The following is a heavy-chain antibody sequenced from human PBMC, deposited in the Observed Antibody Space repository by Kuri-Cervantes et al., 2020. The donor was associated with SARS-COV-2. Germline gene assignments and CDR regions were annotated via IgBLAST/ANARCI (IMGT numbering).Heavy chain of an antibody. D-gene: IGHD7-27*01. Sequence: ASVKVSCKASGYTFTGYYMHWVRQAPGQGLEWMGWMNPNSGNTGYAQKFQGRVTITRNTSISTAYMELSSLRSEDTAVYYCARLWGTNDAFDIWGQGTMVTVSS. CDR1: GYTFTGYY. V-gene: IGHV1-8*03. CDR3: ARLWGTNDAFDI. CDR2: MNPNSGNT. J-gene: IGHJ3*02.